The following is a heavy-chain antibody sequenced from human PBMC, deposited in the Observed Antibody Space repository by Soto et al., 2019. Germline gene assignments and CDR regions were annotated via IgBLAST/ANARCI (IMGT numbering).Heavy chain of an antibody. J-gene: IGHJ4*02. V-gene: IGHV1-18*01. CDR2: VSAYPHTP. CDR3: GRGPA. Sequence: GPEVNKPGASGKVSCKASGYAFSTYGITWVRQSPGQGLEWKGWVSAYPHTPNYAQKFQGRVTMTTDTSSTTTYMDIGGLTADDTAIYFCGRGPAWGQGTLVIVSS. CDR1: GYAFSTYG.